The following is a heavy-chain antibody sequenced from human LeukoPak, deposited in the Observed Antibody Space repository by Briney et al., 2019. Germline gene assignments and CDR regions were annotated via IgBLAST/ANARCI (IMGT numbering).Heavy chain of an antibody. D-gene: IGHD3-9*01. CDR1: GFTVSDNY. CDR3: AKSSQYDILTGYCDY. CDR2: ISGSGGGT. Sequence: GGSLRLSCAASGFTVSDNYMSWVRQAPGKGLEWVSIISGSGGGTYYADSVKGRFTTSRDNSKNTLTLQINSLRAEDTALYYCAKSSQYDILTGYCDYWGQGTLVTVSS. V-gene: IGHV3-23*01. J-gene: IGHJ4*02.